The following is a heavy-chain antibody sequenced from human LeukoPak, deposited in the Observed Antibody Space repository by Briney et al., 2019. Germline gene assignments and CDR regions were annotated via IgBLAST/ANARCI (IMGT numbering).Heavy chain of an antibody. J-gene: IGHJ4*02. CDR2: ISSSSSYI. CDR3: ARVADYSNSAHADY. CDR1: GFTFSSYS. V-gene: IGHV3-21*01. D-gene: IGHD4-11*01. Sequence: GGSLRLSCAASGFTFSSYSMNWVRQAPGKGLEWVSSISSSSSYIYYADSVKGRLTISRDNAKNSLYLQMNSLRAEDTAVYYCARVADYSNSAHADYWGQGTLVTVSS.